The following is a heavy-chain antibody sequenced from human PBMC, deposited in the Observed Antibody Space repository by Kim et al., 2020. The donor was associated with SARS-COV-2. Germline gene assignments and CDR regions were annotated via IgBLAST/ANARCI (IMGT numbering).Heavy chain of an antibody. J-gene: IGHJ3*02. Sequence: TYAQAFTGRFVFPLDTAVSTAYLQISSLKAEDTAVYYCARWPSVKDAFDIWGQGTMVTVSS. V-gene: IGHV7-4-1*02. CDR3: ARWPSVKDAFDI.